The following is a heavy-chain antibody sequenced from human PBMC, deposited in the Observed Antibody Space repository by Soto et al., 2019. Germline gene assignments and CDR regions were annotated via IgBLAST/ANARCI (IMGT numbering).Heavy chain of an antibody. CDR3: GNDGPSDQHEI. Sequence: SETLSLTCTVSGGSISGYYWSWIRQLPGKGLEWIGYIYYSGTTNSNPSLESRVTISVDTSKNQFSLRLSSVTAADTAVYYCGNDGPSDQHEIWARGTSDPGSS. D-gene: IGHD1-1*01. V-gene: IGHV4-59*08. CDR2: IYYSGTT. CDR1: GGSISGYY. J-gene: IGHJ4*02.